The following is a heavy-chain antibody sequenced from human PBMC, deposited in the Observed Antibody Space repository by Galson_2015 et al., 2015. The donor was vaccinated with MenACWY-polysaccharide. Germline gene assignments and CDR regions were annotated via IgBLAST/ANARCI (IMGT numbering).Heavy chain of an antibody. D-gene: IGHD1-14*01. V-gene: IGHV6-1*01. J-gene: IGHJ2*01. CDR3: ARNFRGYFDL. Sequence: AISGDSVSSNSVGWYWIRQSPSRGLEWLGRTYYRSKWYYDYAVSVRSRITLNPDTSKNQFSLQLNSVTPEDTAVYYCARNFRGYFDLWGRGTLVTVSS. CDR1: GDSVSSNSVG. CDR2: TYYRSKWYY.